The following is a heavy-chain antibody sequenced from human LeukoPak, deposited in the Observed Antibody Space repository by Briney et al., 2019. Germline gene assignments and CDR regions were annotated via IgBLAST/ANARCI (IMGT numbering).Heavy chain of an antibody. Sequence: GGSLRLSCAASGFTVSSNYMSWVRQAPGKGLEWVSVIYSGGSTYYADSVKGRFTISRDNAKNSLFLQMDSLRGEDTAFYYCARDCTSTSCYHDAFDVWAQGTFVTVSS. CDR3: ARDCTSTSCYHDAFDV. D-gene: IGHD2-2*01. CDR1: GFTVSSNY. V-gene: IGHV3-53*01. CDR2: IYSGGST. J-gene: IGHJ3*01.